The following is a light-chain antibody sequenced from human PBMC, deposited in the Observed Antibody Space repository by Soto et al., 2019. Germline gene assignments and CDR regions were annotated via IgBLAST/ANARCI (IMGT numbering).Light chain of an antibody. CDR3: CSYAGSSTFYI. CDR2: EVN. J-gene: IGLJ1*01. CDR1: SSDFGSYSL. Sequence: QSVLTQPASVSGSPGQSITISCTGTSSDFGSYSLVSWYQQHPGKAPKLMIYEVNKRPSGVSNRFSGSKSGNTASLTISGLQAEDEADYYCCSYAGSSTFYIFGTGTKVTVL. V-gene: IGLV2-23*02.